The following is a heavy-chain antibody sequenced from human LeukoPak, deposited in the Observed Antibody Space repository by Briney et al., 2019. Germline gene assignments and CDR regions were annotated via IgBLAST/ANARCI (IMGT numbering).Heavy chain of an antibody. CDR1: GFTFSSYG. CDR2: IWYDGSNK. V-gene: IGHV3-33*01. Sequence: GGSLRLSCAVSGFTFSSYGMHWVRQAPGKGLEWVAVIWYDGSNKYYADSVKGRFTISRDNSKNTLYLQMNSLRAEDTAVYYCARDQTNYYYGMDVWGQGTTVTVSS. J-gene: IGHJ6*02. CDR3: ARDQTNYYYGMDV. D-gene: IGHD1-14*01.